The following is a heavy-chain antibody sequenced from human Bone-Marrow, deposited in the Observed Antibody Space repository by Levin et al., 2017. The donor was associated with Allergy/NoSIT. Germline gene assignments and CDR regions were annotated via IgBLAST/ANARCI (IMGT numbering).Heavy chain of an antibody. Sequence: PGGSLRLSCTVSGGSISSYYWSWIRQPPGKGLEWIGYIYYSGSTNYNPSLKSRVTISVDTSKNQFSLKLSSVTAADTAVYYCARSLWYYDFWSGFTYGMDVWGQGTTVTVSS. J-gene: IGHJ6*02. V-gene: IGHV4-59*01. CDR1: GGSISSYY. D-gene: IGHD3-3*01. CDR2: IYYSGST. CDR3: ARSLWYYDFWSGFTYGMDV.